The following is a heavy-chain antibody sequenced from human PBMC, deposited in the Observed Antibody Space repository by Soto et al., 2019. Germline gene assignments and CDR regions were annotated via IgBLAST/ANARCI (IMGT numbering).Heavy chain of an antibody. V-gene: IGHV4-31*03. D-gene: IGHD2-2*02. J-gene: IGHJ5*02. CDR1: GGSISSGGYY. CDR3: ASGRGLYCSSTSCYRYWFDP. Sequence: TLSLTCTVSGGSISSGGYYWGGIRQQPGKGLEWIGYIYYSGSTYYNPSLKSRVTVSVDTSKNQFSLKLSSVTAADTAVYYCASGRGLYCSSTSCYRYWFDPWGQGTLVTVSS. CDR2: IYYSGST.